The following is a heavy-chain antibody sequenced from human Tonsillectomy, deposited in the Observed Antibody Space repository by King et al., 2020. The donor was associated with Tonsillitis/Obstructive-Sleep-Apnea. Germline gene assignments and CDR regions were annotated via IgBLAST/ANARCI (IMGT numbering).Heavy chain of an antibody. D-gene: IGHD5-24*01. CDR3: VKDGYNLGPDY. CDR2: ISSYAGST. J-gene: IGHJ4*02. V-gene: IGHV3-64D*06. Sequence: EVQLVESGGGLVQPGGSLRLSCAASGFTFRNFAMHWVRQAPGKGLEYVSAISSYAGSTYSADSVKGRFTISRDNSKNTLYLHISSLRAEDTAVYYCVKDGYNLGPDYWGQGTL. CDR1: GFTFRNFA.